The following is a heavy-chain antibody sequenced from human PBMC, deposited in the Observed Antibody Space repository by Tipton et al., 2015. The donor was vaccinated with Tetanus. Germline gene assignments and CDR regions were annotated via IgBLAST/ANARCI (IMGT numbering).Heavy chain of an antibody. Sequence: LRLSCTVSGGSISSGGYYWSWIRQHPGKGLEWIGYIYYSGSTYYNPSLKSRVTISVDTSKNQFSLKLSSVTAADTAVYYCARDRYYGSGEVIYFYGMDVWGQGTTVPVSS. CDR3: ARDRYYGSGEVIYFYGMDV. D-gene: IGHD3-10*01. CDR2: IYYSGST. J-gene: IGHJ6*02. V-gene: IGHV4-31*02. CDR1: GGSISSGGYY.